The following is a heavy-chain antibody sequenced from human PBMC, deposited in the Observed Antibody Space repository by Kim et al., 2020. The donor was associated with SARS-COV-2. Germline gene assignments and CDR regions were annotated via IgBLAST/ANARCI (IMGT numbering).Heavy chain of an antibody. CDR1: GYTFTGYY. D-gene: IGHD3-3*01. CDR2: INPNSGGT. J-gene: IGHJ4*02. V-gene: IGHV1-2*06. CDR3: ARDQGGFWSGYYFFDY. Sequence: ASVKVSCKASGYTFTGYYMHWVRQAPGQGLEWMGRINPNSGGTNYAQKFQGRVTMTRDTSISTAYMELSRLRSDDTAVYYCARDQGGFWSGYYFFDYWGQGTLVTVSS.